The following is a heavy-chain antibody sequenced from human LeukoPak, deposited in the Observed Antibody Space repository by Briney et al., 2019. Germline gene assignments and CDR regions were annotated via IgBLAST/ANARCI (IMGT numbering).Heavy chain of an antibody. CDR3: ARDDDYYYYGLDV. CDR1: GFTFSNYW. CDR2: IKQDGSEK. Sequence: GGSLRLSCAASGFTFSNYWMSWVRQAPGKGLEWVANIKQDGSEKYYVDSVKGRFTISRDNAKNSLYLQMNSLRAEDTAVYWCARDDDYYYYGLDVWGQGTTVTASS. J-gene: IGHJ6*02. V-gene: IGHV3-7*01.